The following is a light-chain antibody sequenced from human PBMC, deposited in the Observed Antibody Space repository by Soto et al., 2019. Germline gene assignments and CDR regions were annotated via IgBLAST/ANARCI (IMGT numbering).Light chain of an antibody. CDR1: QSINNW. CDR3: QHYNTYSGA. Sequence: DIQMTQSPSTLSASVGDRVSITCRASQSINNWLAWYQQKPGKAPKLLIFDASSLEGGVPSRFSGSGSGSEFTLTISSLRPDDFATYYCQHYNTYSGAFGGGTKVELK. CDR2: DAS. V-gene: IGKV1-5*01. J-gene: IGKJ4*01.